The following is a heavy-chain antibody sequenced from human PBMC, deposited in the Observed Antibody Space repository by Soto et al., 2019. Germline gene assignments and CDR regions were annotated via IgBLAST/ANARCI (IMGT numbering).Heavy chain of an antibody. J-gene: IGHJ6*02. CDR2: MNPNSGNT. D-gene: IGHD3-10*01. Sequence: ASVKVSCKASGYTFTSYDINWVRQATGQGLEWMGWMNPNSGNTGYAQKFQGRVTMTRNTSISTAYMELSSLRSEDTAVDYCARVGMVRGVYYYGMDVWGQGTTVTVSS. CDR3: ARVGMVRGVYYYGMDV. CDR1: GYTFTSYD. V-gene: IGHV1-8*01.